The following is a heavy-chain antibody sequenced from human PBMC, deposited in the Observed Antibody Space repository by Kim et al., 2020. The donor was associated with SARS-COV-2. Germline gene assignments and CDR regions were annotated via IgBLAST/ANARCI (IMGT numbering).Heavy chain of an antibody. CDR1: GFTFTSRA. CDR3: AKDHPSNGWPAFDS. V-gene: IGHV3-23*01. J-gene: IGHJ4*02. D-gene: IGHD6-19*01. CDR2: INNGGNP. Sequence: GGSLRLSCVASGFTFTSRAISWVRQSPVRGHEWVASINNGGNPYYANSVKGRFTISRDITTDTLYLQMNSMRVDDTALYYCAKDHPSNGWPAFDSWGQRT.